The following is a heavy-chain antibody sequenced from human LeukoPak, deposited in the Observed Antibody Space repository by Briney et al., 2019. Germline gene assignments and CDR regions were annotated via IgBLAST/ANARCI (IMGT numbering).Heavy chain of an antibody. CDR3: AREEVPHGFDI. CDR2: IYYSGST. J-gene: IGHJ3*02. Sequence: PSETLSLTCTVSGGSISTYYWSWIRQPPGKGLEYIGYIYYSGSTNYDPSLKSRVTMSLDTSKNQFSLKLSSVTAADTAVYYCAREEVPHGFDIWGQGTMVTVSS. V-gene: IGHV4-59*01. CDR1: GGSISTYY.